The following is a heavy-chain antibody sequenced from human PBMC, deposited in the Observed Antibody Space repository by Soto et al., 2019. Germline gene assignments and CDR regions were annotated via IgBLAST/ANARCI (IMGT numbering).Heavy chain of an antibody. V-gene: IGHV4-30-4*01. J-gene: IGHJ5*02. D-gene: IGHD2-2*02. CDR1: GGSISSGDYY. CDR3: ARAGYCSSPSCYRRSDP. Sequence: SETLSLTCTVSGGSISSGDYYWSWIRQPPGKGLEWIGYIYYSGSTYYTPSLKSRVTISVDTSKNQFSLKLSSVTAADTAVYYCARAGYCSSPSCYRRSDPWGQGTLVTVAS. CDR2: IYYSGST.